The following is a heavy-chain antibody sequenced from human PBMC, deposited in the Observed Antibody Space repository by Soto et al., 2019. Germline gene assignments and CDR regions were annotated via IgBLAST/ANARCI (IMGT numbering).Heavy chain of an antibody. J-gene: IGHJ4*02. CDR1: GFTFNNAW. CDR2: IKSESEGGTT. CDR3: TTVTTHG. V-gene: IGHV3-15*01. Sequence: GGSLRLSCVASGFTFNNAWMTWVRQAPGKGLEWVGRIKSESEGGTTDYAAPVKGRFTLSRDDSKNTLYLQMNSLKTEDSAVYHCTTVTTHGCGQGTLVTVSS.